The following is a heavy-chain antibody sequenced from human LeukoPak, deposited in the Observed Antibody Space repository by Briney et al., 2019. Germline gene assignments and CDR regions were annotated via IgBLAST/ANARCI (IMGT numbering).Heavy chain of an antibody. CDR3: ARATMVRGVMISWFDP. J-gene: IGHJ5*02. CDR1: GGSFSGYY. V-gene: IGHV4-34*01. D-gene: IGHD3-10*01. Sequence: KTSETLSLTCAVYGGSFSGYYWSWIRQPPGKGLEWIGEINHSGSTNYNPSLKSRVTISVDTSKNQFSLKLSSVTAADTAVYYCARATMVRGVMISWFDPWGQGTLVTVSS. CDR2: INHSGST.